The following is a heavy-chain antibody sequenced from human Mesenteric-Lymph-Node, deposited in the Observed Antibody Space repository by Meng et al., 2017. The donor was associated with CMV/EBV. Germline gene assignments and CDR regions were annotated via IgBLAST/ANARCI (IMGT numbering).Heavy chain of an antibody. V-gene: IGHV3-23*01. CDR1: GLTFSDYA. CDR3: AKSGIQAGRTGGLYYYYYDMDV. D-gene: IGHD2-15*01. CDR2: ITGSGSTT. J-gene: IGHJ6*02. Sequence: GESLKISCAASGLTFSDYAMNWVRQPPGKGLQWVSTITGSGSTTYYADSVKGRFTISSDNSENTLCLQMNSLSVEDTAIYYCAKSGIQAGRTGGLYYYYYDMDVWGHGTTVTVSS.